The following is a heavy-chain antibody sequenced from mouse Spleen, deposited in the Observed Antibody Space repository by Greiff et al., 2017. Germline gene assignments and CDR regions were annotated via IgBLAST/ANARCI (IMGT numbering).Heavy chain of an antibody. Sequence: EVKLMESGPELVKPGASVKMSCKASGYTFTDYNMHWVKQSHGKSLEWIGYINPNNGGTSYNQKFKGKATLTVNKSSSTAYMELRSLTSEDSAVYYCARWGDYGYFDYWGQGTTLTVSS. CDR2: INPNNGGT. D-gene: IGHD2-4*01. CDR1: GYTFTDYN. V-gene: IGHV1-22*01. CDR3: ARWGDYGYFDY. J-gene: IGHJ2*01.